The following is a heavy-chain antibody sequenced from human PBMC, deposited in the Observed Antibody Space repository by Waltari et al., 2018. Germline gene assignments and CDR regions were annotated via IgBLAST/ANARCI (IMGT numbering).Heavy chain of an antibody. V-gene: IGHV1-69*12. CDR3: ARWYYYGSGSEDDDY. CDR2: INPILGTA. J-gene: IGHJ4*02. CDR1: GGTFSRYA. D-gene: IGHD3-10*01. Sequence: QVQLVQSGAEVKKPGSSVKVSCKASGGTFSRYAISGVRQAPGQGLEWMGGINPILGTANYAQKFQGRVTITADESTSTAYMELSSLRSEDTAVYYCARWYYYGSGSEDDDYWGQGTLVTVSS.